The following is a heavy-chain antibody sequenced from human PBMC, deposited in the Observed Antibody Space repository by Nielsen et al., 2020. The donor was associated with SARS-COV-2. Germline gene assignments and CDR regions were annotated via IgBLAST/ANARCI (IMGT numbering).Heavy chain of an antibody. J-gene: IGHJ5*02. CDR2: INPSGGST. D-gene: IGHD6-13*01. CDR3: ARDHSSSNNWFDP. V-gene: IGHV1-46*01. CDR1: VYTFTSYY. Sequence: SLQVSCNASVYTFTSYYMHWVRQAPGQGLEWMGIINPSGGSTSYAQKFQGRVTMTRDTSTSTVYMELSSLRSEDTAVYYCARDHSSSNNWFDPWGQGTLVTVSS.